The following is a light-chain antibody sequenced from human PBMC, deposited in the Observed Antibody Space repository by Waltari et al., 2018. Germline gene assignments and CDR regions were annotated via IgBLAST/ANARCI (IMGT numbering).Light chain of an antibody. Sequence: DIQMTQSPSCVSASVGARVTITCRASQDIRNWLAWYQQKPGKAPKLLIYAASTLETGVPPRFSASGSGTEFTLSISSLEPDDFATYYCQQAKSFPLTFGPGTKVDIK. CDR3: QQAKSFPLT. V-gene: IGKV1-12*01. CDR1: QDIRNW. CDR2: AAS. J-gene: IGKJ3*01.